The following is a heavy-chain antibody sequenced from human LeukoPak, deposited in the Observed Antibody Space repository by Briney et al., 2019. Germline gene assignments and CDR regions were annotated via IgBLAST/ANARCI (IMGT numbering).Heavy chain of an antibody. CDR3: ARDHEMVYAIRQ. CDR1: GYTFTGYY. D-gene: IGHD2-8*01. CDR2: INPNSGGT. J-gene: IGHJ4*02. V-gene: IGHV1-2*06. Sequence: ASVKVSCKASGYTFTGYYMHWVRQAPGQGLEWMGRINPNSGGTNYAQKFQGRVTMTRDTSISTAYMELSRLRSDDTAVYYCARDHEMVYAIRQWGQGTLVSVSS.